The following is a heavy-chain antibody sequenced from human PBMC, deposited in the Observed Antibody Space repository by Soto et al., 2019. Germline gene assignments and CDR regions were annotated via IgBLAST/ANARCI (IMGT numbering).Heavy chain of an antibody. D-gene: IGHD2-15*01. CDR2: IYYSGNT. J-gene: IGHJ4*02. V-gene: IGHV4-39*02. CDR3: AREVVVVAATYYFHY. CDR1: GGSISRSTYY. Sequence: SETLSLTCTVSGGSISRSTYYWGWIRQPPGKGLEWIGSIYYSGNTYYNPSLKSRVTISVDTSKKQFSLKLNSVTAADTAVYYCAREVVVVAATYYFHYWGQRALVTV.